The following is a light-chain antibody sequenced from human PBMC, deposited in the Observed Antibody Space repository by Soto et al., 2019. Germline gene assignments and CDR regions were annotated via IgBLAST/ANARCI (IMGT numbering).Light chain of an antibody. J-gene: IGLJ2*01. CDR2: ENN. V-gene: IGLV1-51*02. CDR3: GTWDSSLSAVV. Sequence: QSVLTQPPSVSAAPGQKVTISCSGSSSNIGNNYVSWYQQLPGTAPKLLICENNKRPSGIPGRFSGSKSGTSATLGITGLQAGDEADYYCGTWDSSLSAVVFGGGTXVNVL. CDR1: SSNIGNNY.